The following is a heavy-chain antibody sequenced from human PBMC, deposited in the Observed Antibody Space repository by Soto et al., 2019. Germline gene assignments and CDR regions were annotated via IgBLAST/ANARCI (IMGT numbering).Heavy chain of an antibody. D-gene: IGHD3-3*02. J-gene: IGHJ3*02. CDR3: ARVTETLGPRANDALDI. CDR1: GYTFSAYT. Sequence: QAQLVQSGAEMKKPGASVKVSCKATGYTFSAYTMNWVRQAPGQSLEWMGWINAGSGNTKYSQNFQGRVSITRDTSASTVYMELTRLTSEDTAVYYCARVTETLGPRANDALDIWGQGTMVTVSS. CDR2: INAGSGNT. V-gene: IGHV1-3*01.